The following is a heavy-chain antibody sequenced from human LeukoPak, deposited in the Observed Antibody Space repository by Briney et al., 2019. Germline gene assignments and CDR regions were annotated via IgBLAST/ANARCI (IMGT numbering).Heavy chain of an antibody. D-gene: IGHD3-10*01. CDR3: SRDYYFGSGSFAFDI. J-gene: IGHJ3*02. V-gene: IGHV4-59*01. CDR1: GGSLSSYY. CDR2: MYYSGST. Sequence: SETLSLTCTVSGGSLSSYYWSWIRQPPGKGLEWIAHMYYSGSTDYNPSLKSRVTISLDTSKNQFSLKLTSVTAADTAVYYCSRDYYFGSGSFAFDIWGQGTVVTVSS.